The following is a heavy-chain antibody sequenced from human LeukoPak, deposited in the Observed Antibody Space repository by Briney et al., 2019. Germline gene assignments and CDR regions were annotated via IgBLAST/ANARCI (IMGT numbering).Heavy chain of an antibody. D-gene: IGHD5-12*01. J-gene: IGHJ4*02. V-gene: IGHV3-21*01. CDR3: ARVRGYSRDF. CDR2: ITGDNAHI. Sequence: GGSLRLSCAASGFTFSSYTMNWVRQAPGKGLDWVSSITGDNAHIFYADSVQGRFTISRDNAINSLYLQMSGLTAEDTAVYYCARVRGYSRDFWGQGTLVTVSS. CDR1: GFTFSSYT.